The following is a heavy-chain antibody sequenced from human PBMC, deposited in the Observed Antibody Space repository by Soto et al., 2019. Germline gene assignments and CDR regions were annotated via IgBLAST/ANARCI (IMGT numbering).Heavy chain of an antibody. V-gene: IGHV4-34*01. D-gene: IGHD2-21*02. CDR1: GGSFSGYY. CDR3: ARDRHIVVVTAIRNWFDP. CDR2: INHSGST. Sequence: PSETLSLTCAVYGGSFSGYYWSWIRQPPGRGLEWIGEINHSGSTNYNPSLKSRVTISVDTSKNQFSLKLSSVTAAETAVYYCARDRHIVVVTAIRNWFDPWGQGTLVTVS. J-gene: IGHJ5*02.